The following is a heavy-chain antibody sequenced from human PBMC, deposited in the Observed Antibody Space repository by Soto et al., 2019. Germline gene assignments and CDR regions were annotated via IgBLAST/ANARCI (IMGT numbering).Heavy chain of an antibody. CDR2: IIPIFGTA. Sequence: SVKVSCKASGGTFSSYAISWVRQAPGQGLEWMGGIIPIFGTANYAQKFQGRVTITADESTSTAYMELSSLRSEDTAVYYCAIYIPAASYYFFDYWGQGTLVTVSS. CDR3: AIYIPAASYYFFDY. V-gene: IGHV1-69*13. J-gene: IGHJ4*02. CDR1: GGTFSSYA. D-gene: IGHD6-13*01.